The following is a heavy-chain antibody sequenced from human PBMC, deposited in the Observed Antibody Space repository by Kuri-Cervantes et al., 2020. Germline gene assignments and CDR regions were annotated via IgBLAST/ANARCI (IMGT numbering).Heavy chain of an antibody. D-gene: IGHD5-24*01. J-gene: IGHJ4*02. CDR2: ISNDGSYK. V-gene: IGHV3-30*01. CDR3: AQSGDGYNGPFDY. Sequence: GGSLRLSCAASGFTFSNYAMHWVRQAPGKGLEWVAGISNDGSYKPYADSVKGRVTISRENSQNTLYLQMNSLGAEDTAVYYCAQSGDGYNGPFDYWGQGTLVTVSS. CDR1: GFTFSNYA.